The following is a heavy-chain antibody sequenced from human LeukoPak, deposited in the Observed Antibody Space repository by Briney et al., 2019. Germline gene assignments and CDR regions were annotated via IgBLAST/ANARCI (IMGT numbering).Heavy chain of an antibody. D-gene: IGHD3-22*01. CDR3: ARNYYDSSGYEPPDY. V-gene: IGHV3-30-3*01. CDR1: GFTFSSYA. Sequence: PWRSLRLSCAASGFTFSSYAMHWVCQAPGKGLEWVAVISYGGSNKYYADSVKGRFTISRDNSKNTLYLQMNSLRAEDTAVYYCARNYYDSSGYEPPDYWGEAIVVTVSS. J-gene: IGHJ4*02. CDR2: ISYGGSNK.